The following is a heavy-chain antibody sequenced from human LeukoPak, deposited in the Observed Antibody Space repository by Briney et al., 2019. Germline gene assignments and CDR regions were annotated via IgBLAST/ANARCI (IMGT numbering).Heavy chain of an antibody. Sequence: VRSLRLSCAASRFLFSNSAMHWVRQAPGKGLEWVSRINSRGGSIAYVDSVKGRFTISRDNAKKSLYLQMSSLRAEDTASYYCARDGGWYKRGLDHYYYYMDVWGKGTTVTVSS. D-gene: IGHD6-19*01. CDR1: RFLFSNSA. CDR2: INSRGGSI. V-gene: IGHV3-20*04. CDR3: ARDGGWYKRGLDHYYYYMDV. J-gene: IGHJ6*03.